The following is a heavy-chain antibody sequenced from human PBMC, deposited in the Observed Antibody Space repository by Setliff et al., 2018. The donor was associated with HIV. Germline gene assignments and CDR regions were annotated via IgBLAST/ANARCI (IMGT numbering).Heavy chain of an antibody. V-gene: IGHV1-2*02. D-gene: IGHD3-9*01. CDR1: GYTFIDYF. CDR2: ISPYDLSE. Sequence: ASVKVSCKASGYTFIDYFIHWVRQAPGQGPEWMGWISPYDLSERTSQRFRGRVTMTRDTSINTAFMELSNLRSDDTAVYYCARDYRTTDILSSGYMDVWGKGTTVTVSS. J-gene: IGHJ6*03. CDR3: ARDYRTTDILSSGYMDV.